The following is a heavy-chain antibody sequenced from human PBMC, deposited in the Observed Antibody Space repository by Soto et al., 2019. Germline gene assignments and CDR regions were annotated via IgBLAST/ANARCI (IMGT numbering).Heavy chain of an antibody. CDR3: ARDQEDSSGWFPIDY. Sequence: QVQLVQSGAEVKKPGASVKVSCKASGYTFTSYYMHWVPQAPGQGLEWMGIINPSGGSTSYAQKFQGRVTMTRDTSTSTVYMELSSLRSEDTAVYYCARDQEDSSGWFPIDYWGQGTLVTVSS. CDR1: GYTFTSYY. V-gene: IGHV1-46*01. J-gene: IGHJ4*02. CDR2: INPSGGST. D-gene: IGHD6-19*01.